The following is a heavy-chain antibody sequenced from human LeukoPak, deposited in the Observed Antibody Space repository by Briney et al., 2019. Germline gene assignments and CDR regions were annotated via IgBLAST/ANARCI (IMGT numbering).Heavy chain of an antibody. D-gene: IGHD5-18*01. CDR3: ATIRRGSIYGYFDF. CDR2: LLDSWRT. CDR1: GASMSTHY. Sequence: TSETLSLTCTVSGASMSTHYWSWLRQPPGKGLEWIGYLLDSWRTKDTHSLQSRVTLSADTSKNQFSLRLTSVTAADTAVYYCATIRRGSIYGYFDFWGQGILVTVSS. V-gene: IGHV4-59*11. J-gene: IGHJ4*02.